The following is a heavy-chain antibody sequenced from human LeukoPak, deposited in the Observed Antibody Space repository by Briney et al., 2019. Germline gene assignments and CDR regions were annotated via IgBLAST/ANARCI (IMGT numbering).Heavy chain of an antibody. J-gene: IGHJ1*01. V-gene: IGHV3-48*03. D-gene: IGHD6-13*01. CDR1: GFTFSSYE. CDR2: ISSSGSTI. CDR3: ARPSRPYRSSEYFQH. Sequence: PGGSLLLSCAASGFTFSSYEMNWVRQVPGKGLEWISYISSSGSTIYFADSVKGRFTISRDNAKNSLYLQMNSLRAEDTAVYYCARPSRPYRSSEYFQHWGQGTLVIVSS.